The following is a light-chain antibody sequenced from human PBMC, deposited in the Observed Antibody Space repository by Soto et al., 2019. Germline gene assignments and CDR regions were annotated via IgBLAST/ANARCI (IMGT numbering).Light chain of an antibody. CDR2: EVT. Sequence: QSALTQPPCASGSPGQSVTISCTGTSIDVGAYKYVSWYQQYPGKAPKLMIYEVTKRPSGVPDRFSGSKSGNTASLTVSGLQAEDEADYYCTSYVGNDIWVFGGGTKLTVL. CDR3: TSYVGNDIWV. CDR1: SIDVGAYKY. J-gene: IGLJ3*02. V-gene: IGLV2-8*01.